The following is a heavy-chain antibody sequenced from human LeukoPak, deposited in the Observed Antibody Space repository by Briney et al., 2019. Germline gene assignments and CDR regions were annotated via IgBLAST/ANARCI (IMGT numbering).Heavy chain of an antibody. D-gene: IGHD2-15*01. J-gene: IGHJ3*01. CDR2: IYSSGST. CDR3: ARKGISALAGTFDA. CDR1: GGSVNNYY. Sequence: PSETLSLTCTVSGGSVNNYYWTWIRQFAGKGLEWIGRIYSSGSTNYNPSLKSRVTMSVDTAKNQFSLKLTSVTAADTATYFCARKGISALAGTFDAWGQGTMVTVSS. V-gene: IGHV4-4*07.